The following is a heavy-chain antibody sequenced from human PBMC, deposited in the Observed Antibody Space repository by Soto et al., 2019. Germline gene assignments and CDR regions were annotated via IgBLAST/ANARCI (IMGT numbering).Heavy chain of an antibody. V-gene: IGHV6-1*01. Sequence: SQTLSLTCAISGESVSSNSAAWNWIRQSPSRGLEWLGRTYYRSKWYNDYAVSVKSRITINPDTSKNQFSLQLNSVTPEDTAVYYCAREISGNDYEIYYYYMDVWGKGTTVTVSS. CDR1: GESVSSNSAA. J-gene: IGHJ6*03. CDR2: TYYRSKWYN. D-gene: IGHD4-17*01. CDR3: AREISGNDYEIYYYYMDV.